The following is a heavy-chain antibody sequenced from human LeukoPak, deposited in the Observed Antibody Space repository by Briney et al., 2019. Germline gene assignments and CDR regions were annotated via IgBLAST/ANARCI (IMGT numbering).Heavy chain of an antibody. J-gene: IGHJ4*02. Sequence: GGSLRLSCAASGFTFSSYSMNWVRQAPGKGLEWVSYISSSSSTIYYADSVKGRFTISRDNAKNSLYLQMNSLRAEDTAVYYCARDPDLPVPGYEVRGVSNYWGQGTLLTVSS. CDR2: ISSSSSTI. D-gene: IGHD3-10*01. CDR3: ARDPDLPVPGYEVRGVSNY. V-gene: IGHV3-48*04. CDR1: GFTFSSYS.